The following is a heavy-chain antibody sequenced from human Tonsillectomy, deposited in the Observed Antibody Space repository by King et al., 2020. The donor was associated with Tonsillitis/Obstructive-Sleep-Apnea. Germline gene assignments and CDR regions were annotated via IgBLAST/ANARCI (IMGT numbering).Heavy chain of an antibody. D-gene: IGHD4-17*01. CDR3: ARTSGDFPYMDV. Sequence: QITLKESGPTLVKPTQTLTLTCTFSGFSLSISGLGVGWIRQPPGKALEWLALIYWDDDKRYSPSLKTRLTITKDTAKNQVVLTMTNMDPVDTATYYCARTSGDFPYMDVWGKGTTVTVSS. J-gene: IGHJ6*03. V-gene: IGHV2-5*02. CDR1: GFSLSISGLG. CDR2: IYWDDDK.